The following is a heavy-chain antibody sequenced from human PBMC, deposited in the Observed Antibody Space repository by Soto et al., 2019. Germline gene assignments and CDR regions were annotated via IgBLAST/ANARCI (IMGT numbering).Heavy chain of an antibody. D-gene: IGHD3-10*01. V-gene: IGHV4-59*01. CDR2: IYCSGST. J-gene: IGHJ4*02. CDR1: GGSISSYY. CDR3: ARSSRRGPHDY. Sequence: SETLSLTCTVSGGSISSYYWSWIRQPPGKGLEWIGYIYCSGSTNYNPSLKSRVTISVDTSKNQFSLKLSSVTAADTAVYYCARSSRRGPHDYWGQGTLVTVSS.